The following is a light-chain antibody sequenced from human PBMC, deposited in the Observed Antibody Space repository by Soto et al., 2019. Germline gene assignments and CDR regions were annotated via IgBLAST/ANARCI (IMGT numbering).Light chain of an antibody. CDR3: QQRSNWPSIT. CDR2: DAS. CDR1: QSVSYY. J-gene: IGKJ5*01. Sequence: EIVLTQSPATLSVSSGERVTFSCRASQSVSYYLAWYQQKPGQAPRLLIYDASNRATGIPARFSGSGSGTDFTLTINSLEPEDSAVYYCQQRSNWPSITFGQGTRLE. V-gene: IGKV3-11*01.